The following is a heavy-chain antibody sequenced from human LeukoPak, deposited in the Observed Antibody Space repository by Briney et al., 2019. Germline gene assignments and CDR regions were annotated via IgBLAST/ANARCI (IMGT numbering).Heavy chain of an antibody. V-gene: IGHV4-61*08. Sequence: SETLSLTCTVSGGSISSGDYYWSWIRQPPGKGLEWIGYVYHSGSTNYNPSLQSRVTISVDTSKNQVSLKLNSVTTADTAVYHCARSRVWNDCWGYFDFWGQGTLVTVSS. CDR2: VYHSGST. J-gene: IGHJ4*02. D-gene: IGHD3/OR15-3a*01. CDR1: GGSISSGDYY. CDR3: ARSRVWNDCWGYFDF.